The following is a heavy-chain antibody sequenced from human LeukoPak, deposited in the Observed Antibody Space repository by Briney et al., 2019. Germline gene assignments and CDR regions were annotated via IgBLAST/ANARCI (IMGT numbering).Heavy chain of an antibody. Sequence: ASVKVSCKASGYTFTGHYMHWVRQAHGQGLEWMGWIRPNTGATNYEHKFQGRVTMTRDTSISTAYMELTGLTSDDTAVYYCARDSITTGYYYYMDVWGKGTTVTVS. CDR3: ARDSITTGYYYYMDV. CDR1: GYTFTGHY. J-gene: IGHJ6*03. CDR2: IRPNTGAT. D-gene: IGHD4-11*01. V-gene: IGHV1-2*07.